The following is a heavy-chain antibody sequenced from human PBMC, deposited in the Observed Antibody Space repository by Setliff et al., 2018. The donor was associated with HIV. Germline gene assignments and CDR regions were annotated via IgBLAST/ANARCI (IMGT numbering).Heavy chain of an antibody. J-gene: IGHJ2*01. D-gene: IGHD3-9*01. CDR3: ARALDFLTEQLNWFFPL. V-gene: IGHV5-51*01. CDR2: IYPGDSDT. Sequence: GESLKISCEASGYTFSNYWIGWVRQMPGKGLEWVAIIYPGDSDTRYSPSFRGQVTISADRSTNTAYLQWSYLKASDTAIYYCARALDFLTEQLNWFFPLWGRGTLVTVSS. CDR1: GYTFSNYW.